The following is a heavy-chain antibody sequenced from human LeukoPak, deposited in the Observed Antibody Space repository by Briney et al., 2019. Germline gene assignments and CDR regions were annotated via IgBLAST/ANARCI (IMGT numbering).Heavy chain of an antibody. CDR3: ARAGGYGSGSYFSLYHYGMDV. CDR1: GFTFSAYS. J-gene: IGHJ6*02. Sequence: PGGSLRLSCAASGFTFSAYSMSWVRQAPGKGLEWVSSISSSSNYIYYADSVKGRFSISRDNAKNSLYLQMNSLRGEDTAVYYCARAGGYGSGSYFSLYHYGMDVWGQGTTVTVSS. D-gene: IGHD3-10*01. V-gene: IGHV3-21*01. CDR2: ISSSSNYI.